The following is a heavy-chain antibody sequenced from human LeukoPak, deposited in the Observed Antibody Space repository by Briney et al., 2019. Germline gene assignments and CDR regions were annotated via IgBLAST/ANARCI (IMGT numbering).Heavy chain of an antibody. V-gene: IGHV3-7*03. Sequence: GGSLRLSCAASGFIFVTYWMNWVRQVPGEGLEWVANMKHDGSEEYYVESVKGRFIISRDNANKLLYLQMNSLRAEDTAIYYCARKAAGWGVLDHWGQGLLVTVSS. J-gene: IGHJ4*02. CDR2: MKHDGSEE. CDR1: GFIFVTYW. CDR3: ARKAAGWGVLDH. D-gene: IGHD3-10*01.